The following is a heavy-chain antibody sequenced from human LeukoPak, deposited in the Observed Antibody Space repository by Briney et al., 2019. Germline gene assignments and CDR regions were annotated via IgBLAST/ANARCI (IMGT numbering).Heavy chain of an antibody. J-gene: IGHJ4*02. CDR1: GYTFTGYY. V-gene: IGHV1-2*06. Sequence: ASVKVSCTASGYTFTGYYIYWVRQAPGQGLEWMGRINPNSGDTNYAQKFQGRVTMTRDTSISTAYMELSRPRSDDTAVYYCAKDFSYGDYSDYWGQGTLVTVSS. D-gene: IGHD4-17*01. CDR3: AKDFSYGDYSDY. CDR2: INPNSGDT.